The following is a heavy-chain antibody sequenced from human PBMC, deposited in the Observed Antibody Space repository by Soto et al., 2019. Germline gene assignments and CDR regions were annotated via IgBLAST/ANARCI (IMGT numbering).Heavy chain of an antibody. D-gene: IGHD3-10*01. J-gene: IGHJ4*02. CDR1: GFTFSSYA. CDR3: ARYRPLYYGSGSLESYFDY. Sequence: GGSLRLSCAASGFTFSSYAMHWVRQAPGKGLEWVAGISYDGSNKYYADSVKGRFTISRDNSKNTLYLQMNSLRAEDTAVYYCARYRPLYYGSGSLESYFDYWGQGTLVTVSS. V-gene: IGHV3-30-3*01. CDR2: ISYDGSNK.